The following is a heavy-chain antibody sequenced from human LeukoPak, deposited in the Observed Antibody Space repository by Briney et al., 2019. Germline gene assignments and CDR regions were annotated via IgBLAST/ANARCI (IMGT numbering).Heavy chain of an antibody. D-gene: IGHD3-22*01. CDR1: GYTFTNYA. Sequence: ASVKVSCKASGYTFTNYAMNWVRQAPGQGPEWMGWISSYTGNRDYSQNFQGRVIMTTDTSTSTAYMELRSLRSDDTAVYFCARKYDTSGYYPNDAFDIWGQGTVVTVSS. CDR3: ARKYDTSGYYPNDAFDI. CDR2: ISSYTGNR. V-gene: IGHV1-18*01. J-gene: IGHJ3*02.